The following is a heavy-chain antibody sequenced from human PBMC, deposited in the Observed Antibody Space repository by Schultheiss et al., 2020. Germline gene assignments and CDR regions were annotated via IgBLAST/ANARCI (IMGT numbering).Heavy chain of an antibody. V-gene: IGHV4-39*01. J-gene: IGHJ2*01. CDR2: IYHSGST. Sequence: GSLRLSCTVSGGSISSSSYYWGWIRQPPGKGLEWIGYIYHSGSTYYNPSLKSRITMSVDTSKNQFYLKLSSVTAADTAVYYCARLGTTCWYFDLWGRGTLVTGSS. CDR3: ARLGTTCWYFDL. CDR1: GGSISSSSYY. D-gene: IGHD4-17*01.